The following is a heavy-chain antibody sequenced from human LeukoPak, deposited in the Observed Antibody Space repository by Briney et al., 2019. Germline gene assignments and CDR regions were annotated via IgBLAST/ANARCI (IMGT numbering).Heavy chain of an antibody. CDR3: AKPDCSYSDCYRPTY. V-gene: IGHV3-48*01. J-gene: IGHJ4*02. D-gene: IGHD2-2*02. CDR1: GFAFSSYG. Sequence: PGGSLRLSCAASGFAFSSYGMNWVRQAPGKGLEWVSYISSSATTIYYPDSVKGRFTISRDNSKNTLYLQMNSLRAEDTAVYYCAKPDCSYSDCYRPTYWGQGTLVTVSS. CDR2: ISSSATTI.